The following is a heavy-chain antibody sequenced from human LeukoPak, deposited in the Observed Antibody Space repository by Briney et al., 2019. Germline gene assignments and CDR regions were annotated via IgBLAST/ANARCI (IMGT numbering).Heavy chain of an antibody. V-gene: IGHV1-2*02. CDR2: ITPNSGAT. J-gene: IGHJ4*02. CDR3: ASGSYTDY. Sequence: WASVKVSCKASGYTFTGYYMHWVRQAPGQGLEWMGWITPNSGATNFAQKFQGRVSMTRDTSISTAYMELSRLRSDDTAVYYCASGSYTDYWGQGTLVTVSS. CDR1: GYTFTGYY. D-gene: IGHD1-26*01.